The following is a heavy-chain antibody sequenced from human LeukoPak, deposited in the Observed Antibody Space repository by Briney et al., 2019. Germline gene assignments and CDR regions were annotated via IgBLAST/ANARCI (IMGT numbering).Heavy chain of an antibody. CDR2: IYSRVT. Sequence: SETLSLTCTVSGGSISNYYLSWIRQPAGKGLEWIGRIYSRVTTYNPSLKSRVTMSADTSRNHVSLTPNSVTAADTAVYYCARSLRGRGEGVHYHFDNGGHGTLVTVSS. D-gene: IGHD3-16*01. CDR1: GGSISNYY. J-gene: IGHJ4*01. CDR3: ARSLRGRGEGVHYHFDN. V-gene: IGHV4-4*07.